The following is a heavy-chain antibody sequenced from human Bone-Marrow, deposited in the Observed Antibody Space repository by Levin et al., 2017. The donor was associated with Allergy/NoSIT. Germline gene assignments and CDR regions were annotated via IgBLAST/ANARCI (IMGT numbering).Heavy chain of an antibody. Sequence: QPGGSLRLSCAASGFSFSTYAMHWVRQAPGKGLEWVAIISYDGANKKFAESVEGRFTISRDDSQNTLFLQMNSLRVEDTAVYYCAKDELNHGGFRGGSCLDYWGQGTLVTVSS. CDR3: AKDELNHGGFRGGSCLDY. CDR1: GFSFSTYA. CDR2: ISYDGANK. D-gene: IGHD2-15*01. V-gene: IGHV3-30*18. J-gene: IGHJ4*02.